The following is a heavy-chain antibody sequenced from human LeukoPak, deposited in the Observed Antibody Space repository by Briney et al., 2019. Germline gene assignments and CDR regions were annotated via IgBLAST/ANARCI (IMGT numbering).Heavy chain of an antibody. V-gene: IGHV3-74*01. CDR2: INTDGSST. D-gene: IGHD3-10*01. J-gene: IGHJ4*02. CDR1: GFTFSSYW. CDR3: ARGSYWFGEKNFDY. Sequence: GGSLRLSCAASGFTFSSYWMHWVRQAPGKGLVWVSRINTDGSSTSYADSVKGRFTISRDNAKNTLYLQMNSLRAEDTAVYYCARGSYWFGEKNFDYWGQGTLVTVSS.